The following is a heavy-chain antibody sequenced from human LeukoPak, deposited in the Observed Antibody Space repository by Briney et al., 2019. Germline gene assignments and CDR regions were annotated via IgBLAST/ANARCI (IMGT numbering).Heavy chain of an antibody. CDR3: AKCRSEVPAAINY. D-gene: IGHD2-2*01. CDR1: GFTFRIYA. Sequence: GGSLRLSCAASGFTFRIYAMSWARQAPGKGLVWGSAISGSGGSTYYADSVKGRFTISRDNSKNTLYLQMNSLRAEHTAVYYCAKCRSEVPAAINYWGQGTLVTVSS. CDR2: ISGSGGST. J-gene: IGHJ4*02. V-gene: IGHV3-23*01.